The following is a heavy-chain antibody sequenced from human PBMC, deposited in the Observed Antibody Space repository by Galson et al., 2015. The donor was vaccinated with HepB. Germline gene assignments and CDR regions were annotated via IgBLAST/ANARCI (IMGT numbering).Heavy chain of an antibody. CDR3: ARDSRYYYGSGSFNWFDP. Sequence: SLRLSCAASGFTFSRYWMSWVRQAPGKGLEWVANIKQDGSEKYYVDSVKGRFTISRDNAKNSLYLQMNSLRAEDTAVYYCARDSRYYYGSGSFNWFDPWGQGTLVTVSS. J-gene: IGHJ5*02. V-gene: IGHV3-7*01. CDR1: GFTFSRYW. CDR2: IKQDGSEK. D-gene: IGHD3-10*01.